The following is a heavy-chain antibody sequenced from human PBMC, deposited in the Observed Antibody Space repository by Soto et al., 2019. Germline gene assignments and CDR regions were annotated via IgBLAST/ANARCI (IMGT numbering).Heavy chain of an antibody. CDR3: ARDLSYGYSSSWYASAVDYYYGMDV. J-gene: IGHJ6*02. D-gene: IGHD6-13*01. V-gene: IGHV3-13*04. CDR2: IGTAGDT. CDR1: GFTFGSYA. Sequence: PGGSLGLSCAASGFTFGSYAMHWVRQATGKCLEWVSAIGTAGDTYYADSVKGRFTISRDNSKNTLYLQMNSLRAEDTAVYYCARDLSYGYSSSWYASAVDYYYGMDVWGQGTTVTVSS.